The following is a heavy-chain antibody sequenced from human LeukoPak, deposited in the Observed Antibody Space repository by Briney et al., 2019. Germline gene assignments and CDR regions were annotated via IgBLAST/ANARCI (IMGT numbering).Heavy chain of an antibody. Sequence: GASVTVSFKASGYRFTCYYMHWVRQAPGQGLEWMGWINPTSGGTKYARKFQGRVTMTRDSSISTAYMELNRLRYDDTAVYYCARDDIGATGTRVGRYWGQGTLVTVSS. D-gene: IGHD6-13*01. CDR3: ARDDIGATGTRVGRY. J-gene: IGHJ4*02. CDR2: INPTSGGT. V-gene: IGHV1-2*02. CDR1: GYRFTCYY.